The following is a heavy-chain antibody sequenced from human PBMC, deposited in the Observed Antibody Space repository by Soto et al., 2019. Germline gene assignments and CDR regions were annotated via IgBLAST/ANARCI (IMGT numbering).Heavy chain of an antibody. CDR2: IIPIYGTS. D-gene: IGHD2-21*02. V-gene: IGHV1-69*01. J-gene: IGHJ2*01. CDR1: GGTFGNFA. Sequence: QVQLVQSGAELKKPGSSVKVSCKASGGTFGNFAISWGRQAPGQGPEWVAGIIPIYGTSNYADDFRGRITLTADESTATAYLELSSLRSEDTAIYYWATRTRDGYNYWYCDLWGRGTQVTVAS. CDR3: ATRTRDGYNYWYCDL.